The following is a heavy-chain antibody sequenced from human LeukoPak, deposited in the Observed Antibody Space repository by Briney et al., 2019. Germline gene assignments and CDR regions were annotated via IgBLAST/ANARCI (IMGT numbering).Heavy chain of an antibody. V-gene: IGHV3-53*01. CDR2: IYSGGST. Sequence: GGSLRLSCAASGFTFSNYGMNWVRQAPGKGLEWVSVIYSGGSTYYADSVKGRFTISRDNSKNTLYLQMNSLRAEDTAVYYCARDNDQWGQGTLVTVSS. J-gene: IGHJ4*02. CDR1: GFTFSNYG. CDR3: ARDNDQ.